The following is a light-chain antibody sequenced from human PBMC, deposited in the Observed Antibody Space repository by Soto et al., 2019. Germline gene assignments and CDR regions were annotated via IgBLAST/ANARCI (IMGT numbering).Light chain of an antibody. Sequence: DIQMTQSPSTLSASVGDRVTITCRASQSIGRFLAWYQHQPGKAPKLPIYDASTLESGVPSRFSGTGSGTEFTFSITSLQPEDFGTYYCQQCYMGWTFGQGTKVDFK. V-gene: IGKV1-5*01. J-gene: IGKJ1*01. CDR2: DAS. CDR3: QQCYMGWT. CDR1: QSIGRF.